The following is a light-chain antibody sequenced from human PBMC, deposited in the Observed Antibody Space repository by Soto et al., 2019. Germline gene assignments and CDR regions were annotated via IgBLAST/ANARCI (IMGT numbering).Light chain of an antibody. Sequence: EFVLTQSPGTLSVSPGEGATLSCRASQSISSRYLAWYQQPPGQAPRLLIYGASTRATGIPDRFSGSGSRTDFTLSISRLEPEDVAVYYCQHYGSSPTFGQGTKVDIK. V-gene: IGKV3-20*01. CDR1: QSISSRY. CDR2: GAS. J-gene: IGKJ1*01. CDR3: QHYGSSPT.